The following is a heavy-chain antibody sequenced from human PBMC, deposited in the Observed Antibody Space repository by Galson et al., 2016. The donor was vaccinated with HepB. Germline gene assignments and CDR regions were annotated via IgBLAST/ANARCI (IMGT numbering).Heavy chain of an antibody. CDR1: GFIFSGSA. V-gene: IGHV3-23*01. D-gene: IGHD4-17*01. CDR2: ISGSSSSI. J-gene: IGHJ6*02. CDR3: AKSAGRAVTTLDYYYGMDV. Sequence: SLRLSCAASGFIFSGSAMHWVRQAPGKGLEWVSIISGSSSSIYYADSMKGRFTVSRDNSKNTLFLQMNSLRAEDTAVYYCAKSAGRAVTTLDYYYGMDVWGQGTTVTVSS.